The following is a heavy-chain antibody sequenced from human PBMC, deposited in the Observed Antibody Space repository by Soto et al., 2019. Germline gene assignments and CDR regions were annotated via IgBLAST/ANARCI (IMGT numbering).Heavy chain of an antibody. CDR2: IIPIFGTA. Sequence: QVQLVQSGAEVKKPGSSVKVSCKASGGTFSSYAISWVRQAPGQGLEWMGGIIPIFGTANYAQKFQGRVTITADESTSTAYMELSNLRSEDTAVYYCARELRYFDSAYYYYGMDVWGQGTTVTVSS. V-gene: IGHV1-69*01. CDR3: ARELRYFDSAYYYYGMDV. D-gene: IGHD3-9*01. CDR1: GGTFSSYA. J-gene: IGHJ6*02.